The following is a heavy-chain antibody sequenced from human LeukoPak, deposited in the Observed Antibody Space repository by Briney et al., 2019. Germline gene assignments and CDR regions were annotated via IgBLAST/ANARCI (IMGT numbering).Heavy chain of an antibody. V-gene: IGHV4-30-4*01. CDR3: ATVVPAATTYFDY. J-gene: IGHJ4*02. CDR1: GGSISSGGYY. Sequence: SETLSLTCTVSGGSISSGGYYWSWIRQPPGKGLEWIGYIYYSGSTYYNPSLKSRVTISVDTSKNQFSLKLSSVTAADTAVYYCATVVPAATTYFDYWGQGTLVTVSS. CDR2: IYYSGST. D-gene: IGHD2-2*01.